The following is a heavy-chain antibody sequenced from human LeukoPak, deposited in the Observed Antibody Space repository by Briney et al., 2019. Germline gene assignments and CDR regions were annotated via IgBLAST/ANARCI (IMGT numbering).Heavy chain of an antibody. CDR3: ARDLRFLDV. CDR2: MSTSGSS. CDR1: GGSISSDSHY. V-gene: IGHV4-61*02. J-gene: IGHJ6*04. D-gene: IGHD3-3*01. Sequence: ASETLSLACTVSGGSISSDSHYWSWIRQPAGRGLEWLGRMSTSGSSNYNPSLESRVTISVDTSKNQFSLKLSSVTAADTAVYYCARDLRFLDVWGKGTTVTVSS.